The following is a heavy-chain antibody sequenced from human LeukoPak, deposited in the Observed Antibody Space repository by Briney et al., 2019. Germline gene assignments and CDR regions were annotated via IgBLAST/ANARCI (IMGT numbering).Heavy chain of an antibody. CDR3: AKAHTTSPLTGYYCFDY. Sequence: PGGSLRLSCAASGFTFSTYAMSWVRQAPGKVLEWVSTISGSGGSTYYADSVKGRFTISRDNSKNTLSLQMNSLTAEDTAVYYCAKAHTTSPLTGYYCFDYWGQGTLVTVSP. CDR2: ISGSGGST. CDR1: GFTFSTYA. J-gene: IGHJ4*02. D-gene: IGHD3-9*01. V-gene: IGHV3-23*01.